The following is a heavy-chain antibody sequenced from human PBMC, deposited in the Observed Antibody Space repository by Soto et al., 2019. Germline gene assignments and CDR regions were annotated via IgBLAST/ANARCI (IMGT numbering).Heavy chain of an antibody. V-gene: IGHV1-3*01. Sequence: QVQLVQSGAEVKRPGASVKVSCRASGYTFVDYALHWVRQDPGQGLEWVGWLNPNTGNIKYSHKFEDRVSITRDTATSTAYMELRGLRSEDTVVYFCSREAIVAENWFDPWGQGTLVTVSS. D-gene: IGHD5-12*01. CDR2: LNPNTGNI. CDR1: GYTFVDYA. J-gene: IGHJ5*02. CDR3: SREAIVAENWFDP.